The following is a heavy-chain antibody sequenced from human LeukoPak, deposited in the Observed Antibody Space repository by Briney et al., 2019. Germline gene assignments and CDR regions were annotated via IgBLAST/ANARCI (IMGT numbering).Heavy chain of an antibody. CDR2: ISGSGGST. V-gene: IGHV3-23*01. CDR3: AKARGSQKGYYYCGMDV. Sequence: GGSLRLSCAASGFTFSSYAMSWVRQAPGKGLEWVSAISGSGGSTYYADSVKGRFTISRDNSKNTLYLQMNSLRAEDTAVYYCAKARGSQKGYYYCGMDVWGQGTTVTVSS. CDR1: GFTFSSYA. J-gene: IGHJ6*02. D-gene: IGHD5-12*01.